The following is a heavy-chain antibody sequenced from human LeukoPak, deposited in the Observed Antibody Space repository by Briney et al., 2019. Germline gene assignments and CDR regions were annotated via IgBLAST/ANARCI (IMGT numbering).Heavy chain of an antibody. Sequence: ASVKVSCKASGYTFTSYDINWVRQAPGQGLEWVGIINPSGGSTSYAQKFQGRVTMTRDTSTSTVYMELSSLRSEDTAVYYCARDSSSYYFDYWGQGTLVTVSS. CDR1: GYTFTSYD. J-gene: IGHJ4*02. CDR3: ARDSSSYYFDY. V-gene: IGHV1-46*01. CDR2: INPSGGST. D-gene: IGHD6-13*01.